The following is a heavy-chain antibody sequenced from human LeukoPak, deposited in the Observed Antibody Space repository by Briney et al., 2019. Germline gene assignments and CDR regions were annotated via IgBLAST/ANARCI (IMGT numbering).Heavy chain of an antibody. CDR1: GYTFTGYH. D-gene: IGHD2-2*01. CDR3: ARVPGYCSSTSCPLWDY. V-gene: IGHV1-2*02. CDR2: IHPNSGGT. Sequence: APVKVSCKASGYTFTGYHIPWVRQAPGQGLEWMGWIHPNSGGTNYAQKFQGRVTMTRDTSISTAYMELSRLRSDDTAVYYCARVPGYCSSTSCPLWDYWGQGTLVTVSS. J-gene: IGHJ4*02.